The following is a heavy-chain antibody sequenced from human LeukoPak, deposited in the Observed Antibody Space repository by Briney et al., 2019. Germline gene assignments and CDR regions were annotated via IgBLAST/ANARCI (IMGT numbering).Heavy chain of an antibody. Sequence: PGGSLRLSCAASGFTFSSYAMSWVRQAPGKGLEWVANIKQDGSEKYYVDSVKGRFTISRDNAKNSLYLQMNSLRAEDTAVYYCARDGLAVAGVAFDIWGQGTMVTVSS. CDR1: GFTFSSYA. V-gene: IGHV3-7*01. J-gene: IGHJ3*02. CDR2: IKQDGSEK. CDR3: ARDGLAVAGVAFDI. D-gene: IGHD6-19*01.